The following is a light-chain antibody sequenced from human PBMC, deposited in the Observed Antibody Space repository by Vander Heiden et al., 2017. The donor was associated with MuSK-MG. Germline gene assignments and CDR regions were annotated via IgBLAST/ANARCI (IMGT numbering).Light chain of an antibody. CDR3: QQNDSNPPWT. Sequence: DIQMTQSPSSLSASVGDRVTITCRASQSISSYLNWYQQKPWKAPKLLIYAASSLQSGVPSRFSGSGYGRDFTLTISSRQQEDFASYYCQQNDSNPPWTFGQGTKVEIK. CDR1: QSISSY. CDR2: AAS. J-gene: IGKJ1*01. V-gene: IGKV1-39*01.